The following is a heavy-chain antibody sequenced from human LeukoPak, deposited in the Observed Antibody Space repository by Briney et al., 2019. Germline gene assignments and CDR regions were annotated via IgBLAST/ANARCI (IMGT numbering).Heavy chain of an antibody. J-gene: IGHJ4*02. D-gene: IGHD6-19*01. Sequence: GGSLRLSCAASGFSFTTYSMSWVRQAPGKGLEWVANIKEAGSEKYYVDSVKGRFTISRNNAKNFLFLQMNSLRGEDTALYYCVSGVSAWYWGQGILVTASS. CDR3: VSGVSAWY. CDR2: IKEAGSEK. V-gene: IGHV3-7*01. CDR1: GFSFTTYS.